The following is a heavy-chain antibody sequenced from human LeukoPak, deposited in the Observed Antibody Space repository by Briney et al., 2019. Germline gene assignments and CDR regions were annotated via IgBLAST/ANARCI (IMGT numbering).Heavy chain of an antibody. CDR3: ARARESSGWYPMSDAFDI. CDR2: IYYSGST. CDR1: GGSISSYY. D-gene: IGHD6-19*01. Sequence: SETLSLTCTVSGGSISSYYWSWIRQPPGKGREWIGYIYYSGSTNYNPSRKSRVSMSVATSKNQFSLKLSSVTAADTAVYYCARARESSGWYPMSDAFDIWGQGTMVTVSS. J-gene: IGHJ3*02. V-gene: IGHV4-59*12.